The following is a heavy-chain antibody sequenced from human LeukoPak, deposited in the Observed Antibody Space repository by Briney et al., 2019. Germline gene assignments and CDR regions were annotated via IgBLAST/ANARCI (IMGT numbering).Heavy chain of an antibody. CDR3: ARDRDILTGYYMFDY. D-gene: IGHD3-9*01. CDR1: GYTLTELS. CDR2: FDPEDGET. Sequence: PWASVKVSCKVSGYTLTELSMHWVRQAPGKGLEWMGGFDPEDGETIYAQKFQGRVTMTEDTSTDTAYMELRSLRSDDTAVYYCARDRDILTGYYMFDYWGQGTLVTVSS. V-gene: IGHV1-24*01. J-gene: IGHJ4*02.